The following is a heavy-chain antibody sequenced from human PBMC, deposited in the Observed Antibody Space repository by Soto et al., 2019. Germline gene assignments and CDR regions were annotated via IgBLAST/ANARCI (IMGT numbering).Heavy chain of an antibody. CDR2: IYWDDDT. J-gene: IGHJ4*02. CDR3: AHIVVAGLGYYFYY. V-gene: IGHV2-5*02. Sequence: QITLKESGPTLVKLTQTLTLTCTFSGFSLSSTRMSVGWFLLPPGKDLEWLALIYWDDDTRYSPFLKSRLSITKDTSKNQVVLTMSNMDPVDTARYYCAHIVVAGLGYYFYYWGQGTLVTVSS. D-gene: IGHD6-19*01. CDR1: GFSLSSTRMS.